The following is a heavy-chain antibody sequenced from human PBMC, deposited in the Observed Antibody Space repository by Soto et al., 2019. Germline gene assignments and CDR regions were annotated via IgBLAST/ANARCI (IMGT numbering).Heavy chain of an antibody. CDR1: GGTFSSYT. CDR2: MNPNIGIT. CDR3: ARGSRFGEFPVDY. V-gene: IGHV1-8*02. D-gene: IGHD3-10*01. J-gene: IGHJ4*02. Sequence: ASVQVSCKASGGTFSSYTISWVRQAPGQGLEWMGRMNPNIGITGYAQKFQGRVTMTRNNSISTAYMELSSLRSDDTAVYYCARGSRFGEFPVDYWGQGTLVTVSS.